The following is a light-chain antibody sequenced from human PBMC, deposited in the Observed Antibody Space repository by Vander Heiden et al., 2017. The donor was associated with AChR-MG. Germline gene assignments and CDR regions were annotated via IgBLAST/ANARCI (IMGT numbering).Light chain of an antibody. V-gene: IGLV3-21*02. CDR2: DDR. CDR3: QVGESSSDHSV. CDR1: DIGSKS. J-gene: IGLJ1*01. Sequence: SYLLPQPPSVSVAPGQTAKIACGGNDIGSKSGQGDQQRPGQAPVLVVYDDRDRPSGSPDRFSGSNSENTATLTISRVEAGDEADYYGQVGESSSDHSVFGTGTKVTVL.